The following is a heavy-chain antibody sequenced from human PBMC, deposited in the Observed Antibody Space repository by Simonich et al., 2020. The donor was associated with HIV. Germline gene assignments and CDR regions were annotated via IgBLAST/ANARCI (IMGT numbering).Heavy chain of an antibody. CDR2: INHSGIT. J-gene: IGHJ4*02. D-gene: IGHD4-17*01. CDR1: GGSFSVYY. CDR3: ARGTVTGGDARFDY. Sequence: QVQLQQWGAGLFKPSDNLSLTCSVYGGSFSVYYLSWIRQPPGKGLELIGEINHSGITNYNPALKSRVNISLDTSKNQFSLKLNSVTAADTAVYYCARGTVTGGDARFDYWGQGTLVTVSS. V-gene: IGHV4-34*01.